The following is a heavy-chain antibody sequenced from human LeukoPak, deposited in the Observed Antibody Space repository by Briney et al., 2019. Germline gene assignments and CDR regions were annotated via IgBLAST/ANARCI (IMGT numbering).Heavy chain of an antibody. CDR2: IILILGIA. V-gene: IGHV1-69*04. CDR3: ARDLYSGHEGNAFDI. D-gene: IGHD5-12*01. Sequence: SVKVSCKASGGTFSSYAITWVRQAPGQGLEWMGRIILILGIANYAQKFQGRVTIIADKSTSTAYMELSSLRSEDTAVYYCARDLYSGHEGNAFDIWGQGTMVTVSS. CDR1: GGTFSSYA. J-gene: IGHJ3*02.